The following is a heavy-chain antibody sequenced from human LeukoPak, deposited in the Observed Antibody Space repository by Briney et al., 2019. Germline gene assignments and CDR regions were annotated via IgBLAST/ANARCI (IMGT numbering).Heavy chain of an antibody. V-gene: IGHV3-21*01. CDR3: AKGSKLVVITRDHYMAV. CDR2: ISSSSSYI. CDR1: GFTFSSYS. D-gene: IGHD3-22*01. J-gene: IGHJ6*03. Sequence: GGSLRLSCAASGFTFSSYSMNWVRQAPGKGLEWVSSISSSSSYIYYADSVKGRFTISRDNAKNSLYLQMNSLRAEDAAVYYCAKGSKLVVITRDHYMAVWGKGTTVTISS.